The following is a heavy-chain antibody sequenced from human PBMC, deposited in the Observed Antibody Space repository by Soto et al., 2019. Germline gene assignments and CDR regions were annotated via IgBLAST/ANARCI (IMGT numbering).Heavy chain of an antibody. CDR1: GFTFSSYG. CDR3: ARLIAAAGTGFDY. D-gene: IGHD6-13*01. J-gene: IGHJ4*02. Sequence: QVQLVESGGGVVQPGRSLRLSCAASGFTFSSYGMHWVHQAPGKGLEWVAVIWYDGSNKYYADSVKGRFTISRDNSKNTLYLQMNSLRAEDTAVYYCARLIAAAGTGFDYWGQGTLVTVSS. CDR2: IWYDGSNK. V-gene: IGHV3-33*01.